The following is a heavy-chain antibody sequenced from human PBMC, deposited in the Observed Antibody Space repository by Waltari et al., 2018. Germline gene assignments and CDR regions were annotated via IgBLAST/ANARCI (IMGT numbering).Heavy chain of an antibody. D-gene: IGHD6-6*01. V-gene: IGHV3-49*04. Sequence: EVQLVESGGGLVQPGGSLRVSCAASGFPFSDYYIQWVRHAPGKGPEWVGFIRNKANGGTAEYAASVKGRFTISRDDSKSIASLQMNSLKTEDTAVYYCTRYSSWSSGRFDVWGPGVLVTVSS. CDR3: TRYSSWSSGRFDV. J-gene: IGHJ5*02. CDR2: IRNKANGGTA. CDR1: GFPFSDYY.